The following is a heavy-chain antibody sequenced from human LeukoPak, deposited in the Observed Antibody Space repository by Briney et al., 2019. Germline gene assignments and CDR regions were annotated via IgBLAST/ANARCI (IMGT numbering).Heavy chain of an antibody. V-gene: IGHV4-34*01. Sequence: PSETLSLTCGVYGGSFSGYYWSWIRQPPGKGLEWIGEVHHSGSTIYNPSLKSRVTISVDTSKNQFSLKLSSVTAADTAVYYCAIGYSGFDDRGLDHWGQGTLVTVSS. CDR2: VHHSGST. CDR1: GGSFSGYY. J-gene: IGHJ4*02. D-gene: IGHD5-12*01. CDR3: AIGYSGFDDRGLDH.